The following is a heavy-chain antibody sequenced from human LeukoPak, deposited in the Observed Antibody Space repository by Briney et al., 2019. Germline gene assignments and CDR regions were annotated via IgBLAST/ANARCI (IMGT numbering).Heavy chain of an antibody. CDR2: IKEDGTEK. V-gene: IGHV3-7*03. CDR1: GFTFSRFW. Sequence: GGSLRLSCAASGFTFSRFWMTRVRQAPGKGLEWVANIKEDGTEKYCVDSLKGRFSISRDNAKESLYLQMNSLRADDTAVYYCAREGYDLGAFDIWGQGTMVTVSS. D-gene: IGHD1-20*01. J-gene: IGHJ3*02. CDR3: AREGYDLGAFDI.